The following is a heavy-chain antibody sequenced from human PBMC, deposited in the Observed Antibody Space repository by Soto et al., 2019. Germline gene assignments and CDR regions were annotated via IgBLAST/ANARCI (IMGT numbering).Heavy chain of an antibody. CDR2: ISAYNGNT. J-gene: IGHJ6*02. Sequence: GASVKVSCKASGYTFTSYGISWGRQAPGQGLDWMGWISAYNGNTNYAQKLQGRVTMTKDTSTSTAYMELRSLRSDDTAVYYCARDIPAPYYYYGMDVWGQGTTVTVSS. D-gene: IGHD2-2*01. CDR3: ARDIPAPYYYYGMDV. CDR1: GYTFTSYG. V-gene: IGHV1-18*04.